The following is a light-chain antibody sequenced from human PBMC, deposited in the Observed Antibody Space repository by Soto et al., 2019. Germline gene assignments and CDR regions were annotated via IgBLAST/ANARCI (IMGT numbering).Light chain of an antibody. CDR2: DVS. J-gene: IGLJ2*01. V-gene: IGLV2-11*01. Sequence: QSALTQPRSVSGSPGQSVTISCTGTSSDVGGYNYVSWYQQHPGKAPKLMIYDVSKRPSGVPDRFSGSKSGNTASLTISGLQAEDEVDYSCGSYAGSYTFVVFGGGTKPPS. CDR3: GSYAGSYTFVV. CDR1: SSDVGGYNY.